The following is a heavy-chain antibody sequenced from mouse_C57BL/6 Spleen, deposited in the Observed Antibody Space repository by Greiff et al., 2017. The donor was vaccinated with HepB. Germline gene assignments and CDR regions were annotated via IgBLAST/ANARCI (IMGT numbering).Heavy chain of an antibody. D-gene: IGHD2-1*01. CDR1: GYTFTDYN. CDR2: INPNNGGT. V-gene: IGHV1-18*01. CDR3: AREGLPQNGDYYAMDY. J-gene: IGHJ4*01. Sequence: EVQLQQSGPELVKPGASVKIPCKASGYTFTDYNMDWVKQSHGKSLEWIGDINPNNGGTIYNQKFKGKATLTVDKSSSTAYMELRSLTSEDTAVYYCAREGLPQNGDYYAMDYWGQGTSVTVSS.